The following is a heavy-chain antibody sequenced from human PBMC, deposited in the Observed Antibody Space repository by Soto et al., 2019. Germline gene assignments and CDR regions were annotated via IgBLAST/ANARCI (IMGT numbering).Heavy chain of an antibody. CDR1: GYSFTSYW. CDR2: IYPGDSDI. V-gene: IGHV5-51*01. CDR3: AIRGASQWLKF. D-gene: IGHD6-19*01. J-gene: IGHJ4*02. Sequence: PGESLKISCKGSGYSFTSYWIAWVRQVPGKGLELVGVIYPGDSDIRYSPSFQGQVTISADKSISTAYLQWGSLKASDSAMYYCAIRGASQWLKFWGQGTLVTVSS.